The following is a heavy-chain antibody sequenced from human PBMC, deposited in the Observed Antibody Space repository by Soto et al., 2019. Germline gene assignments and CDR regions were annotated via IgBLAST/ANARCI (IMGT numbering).Heavy chain of an antibody. Sequence: SETLSLTCAVSGGSISSSNWWSWVRQPPGKGLEWIGEIYHSGSTNYNPSLKSRVTISVDKSKNQFSLKLSSVTAADTAVYYCARVLRRSQGDYYYYYGMDVWGQGTTVTVSS. CDR2: IYHSGST. CDR1: GGSISSSNW. D-gene: IGHD4-17*01. CDR3: ARVLRRSQGDYYYYYGMDV. V-gene: IGHV4-4*02. J-gene: IGHJ6*02.